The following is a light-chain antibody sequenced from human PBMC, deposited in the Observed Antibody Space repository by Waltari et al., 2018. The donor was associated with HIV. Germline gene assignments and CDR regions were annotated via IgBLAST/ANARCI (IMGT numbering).Light chain of an antibody. V-gene: IGLV3-25*03. CDR3: QSPDKDDSSHVV. J-gene: IGLJ2*01. CDR1: ALPSQD. Sequence: SYELTQPPSVSVSPGQTARITCSGDALPSQDASGYQQKPGQAPVLVIYKDRERPSGIPERFSGSKSGTTVTLTISGVQADDEADYYCQSPDKDDSSHVVFGGGTKLTAL. CDR2: KDR.